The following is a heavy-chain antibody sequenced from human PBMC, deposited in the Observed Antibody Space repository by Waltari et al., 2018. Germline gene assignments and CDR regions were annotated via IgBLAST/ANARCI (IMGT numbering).Heavy chain of an antibody. CDR2: IKQDGSAK. CDR3: ATSLDAAAND. J-gene: IGHJ4*02. V-gene: IGHV3-7*01. D-gene: IGHD5-18*01. Sequence: EVQLVESGGGLVQPGGSLRLSCAASGFTFGNNWLSWVRQAPGKGLEWMANIKQDGSAKYYADSVKGRFTISRDNAENSLYLQMNSLRVEDTAVYYCATSLDAAANDWGQGTLVTVSS. CDR1: GFTFGNNW.